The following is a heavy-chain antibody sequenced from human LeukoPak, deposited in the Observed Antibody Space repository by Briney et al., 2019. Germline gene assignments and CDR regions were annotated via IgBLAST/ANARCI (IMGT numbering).Heavy chain of an antibody. CDR2: IYYSGST. V-gene: IGHV4-59*08. D-gene: IGHD6-13*01. CDR3: ARLIAAAGASGWGFDP. J-gene: IGHJ5*02. CDR1: GGSISSYY. Sequence: PSETQSLTCTVSGGSISSYYWSWLRQPPGKGLEWIGYIYYSGSTNYNPSLKSRVTISVDTSKNQFSLKLSSVTAADTAVYYCARLIAAAGASGWGFDPWGQGTLVTVSS.